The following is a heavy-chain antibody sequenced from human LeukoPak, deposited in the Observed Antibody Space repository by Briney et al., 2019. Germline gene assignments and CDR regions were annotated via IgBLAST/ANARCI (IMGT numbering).Heavy chain of an antibody. J-gene: IGHJ4*02. CDR2: IYHSGST. CDR1: GGSISSGGYY. CDR3: ARDHVGSQDY. D-gene: IGHD1-26*01. V-gene: IGHV4-30-2*01. Sequence: PSQTLSLTCTVSGGSISSGGYYWSWIRQPPGKGLEWIGYIYHSGSTYYNPSLKSRVTISVDRSKNQFSLKLSSVTAADTAVYYCARDHVGSQDYWGQGTLVTVSS.